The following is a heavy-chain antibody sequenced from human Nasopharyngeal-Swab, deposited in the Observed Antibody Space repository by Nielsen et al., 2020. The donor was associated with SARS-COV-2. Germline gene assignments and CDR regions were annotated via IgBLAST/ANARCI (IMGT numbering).Heavy chain of an antibody. CDR1: GFTFRNFG. V-gene: IGHV3-33*01. CDR3: VRDRLGYCSGGSCTNWYFDL. J-gene: IGHJ2*01. Sequence: GGSLRLSCAASGFTFRNFGMHWVRQAPGKGLEWVADIWYDGSNQYYADSVKGRFTVSRDQSKNTLYLQMNSLKAEDTAVCFCVRDRLGYCSGGSCTNWYFDLWGRGTLLTVSS. CDR2: IWYDGSNQ. D-gene: IGHD2-15*01.